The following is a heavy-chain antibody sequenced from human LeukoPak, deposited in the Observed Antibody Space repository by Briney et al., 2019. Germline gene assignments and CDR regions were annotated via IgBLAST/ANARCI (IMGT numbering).Heavy chain of an antibody. J-gene: IGHJ4*02. CDR3: ARDPTREYGVNPDY. CDR2: INSGSVYM. CDR1: GFSFSTYS. Sequence: GGSLRLSCAASGFSFSTYSMTWVRQAPGKGLEWVSTINSGSVYMYYGDSVKGRFTISRDNADNSLYLQMNSLRVEDTAVYYCARDPTREYGVNPDYWGQGTLVTVSS. V-gene: IGHV3-21*01. D-gene: IGHD2/OR15-2a*01.